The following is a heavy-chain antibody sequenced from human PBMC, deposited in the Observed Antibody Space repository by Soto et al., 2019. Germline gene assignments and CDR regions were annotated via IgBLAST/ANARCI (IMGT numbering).Heavy chain of an antibody. CDR2: ISSSGSTI. CDR1: GYTFSDYY. J-gene: IGHJ6*02. Sequence: PGGSLRLSCVASGYTFSDYYMSWIRQAPGKGLEWVSYISSSGSTIYYADSVKGRFTISRDNAKNSLYLQMNSLRAEDTAVYYCARSSIADLKDVWGQGTTVTVSS. V-gene: IGHV3-11*01. CDR3: ARSSIADLKDV. D-gene: IGHD6-6*01.